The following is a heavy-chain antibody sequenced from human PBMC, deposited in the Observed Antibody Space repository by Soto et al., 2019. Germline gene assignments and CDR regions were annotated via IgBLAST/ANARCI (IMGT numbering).Heavy chain of an antibody. Sequence: PSETLSLTCTVSGGSISSGGYYWSWIRQHPGKGLEWIGYIYYSGSTYYNPSLKSRVTISVDTSKNQFSLKLSSVTAADTAVYYCATSGPGGVIVGFDYWGQGTLVTVSS. V-gene: IGHV4-31*03. J-gene: IGHJ4*02. CDR1: GGSISSGGYY. CDR2: IYYSGST. D-gene: IGHD3-16*02. CDR3: ATSGPGGVIVGFDY.